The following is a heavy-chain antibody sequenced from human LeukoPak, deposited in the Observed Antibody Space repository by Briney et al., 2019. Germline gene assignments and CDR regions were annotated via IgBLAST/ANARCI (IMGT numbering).Heavy chain of an antibody. CDR2: INHSGRP. CDR1: DESFSGTF. V-gene: IGHV4-34*01. D-gene: IGHD3-16*01. J-gene: IGHJ4*02. CDR3: ARGEGALNN. Sequence: SETLSLTCDKDDESFSGTFWNWIRQPPGKGLEWIGEINHSGRPNYNPSLKSQVTFSLDTSKNQFSLRLQSVTAADTAVYFCARGEGALNNWGRGTLVTVSS.